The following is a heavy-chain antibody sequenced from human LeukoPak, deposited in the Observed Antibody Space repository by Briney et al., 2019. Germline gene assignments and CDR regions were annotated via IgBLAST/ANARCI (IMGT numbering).Heavy chain of an antibody. CDR2: INPNSGDT. CDR1: GYTFTGYY. V-gene: IGHV1-2*06. CDR3: ARDYCSSTSCLFDY. D-gene: IGHD2-2*01. J-gene: IGHJ4*02. Sequence: GASVKVSCKASGYTFTGYYMHWVQQAPGQGLEWMGRINPNSGDTNYAQKFQGRVTMTRDTSISTAYMELSRLRSDDTAVYYCARDYCSSTSCLFDYWGQGTLVTVSS.